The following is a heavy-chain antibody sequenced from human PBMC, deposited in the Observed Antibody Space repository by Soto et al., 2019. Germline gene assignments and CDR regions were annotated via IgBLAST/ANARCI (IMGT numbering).Heavy chain of an antibody. J-gene: IGHJ5*02. D-gene: IGHD3-10*01. CDR1: GGSLSSGCYY. CDR3: AREQRRGINYYGSGNHYNRFSP. V-gene: IGHV4-31*03. Sequence: PSETLSLKCTVSGGSLSSGCYYWSWIRHHPGKVLEWIGNMYNSWSTSYNPSLKSRVTISVDTSKNQFTLKLSSVTPADTAVYYCAREQRRGINYYGSGNHYNRFSPWAQRTVVTVSS. CDR2: MYNSWST.